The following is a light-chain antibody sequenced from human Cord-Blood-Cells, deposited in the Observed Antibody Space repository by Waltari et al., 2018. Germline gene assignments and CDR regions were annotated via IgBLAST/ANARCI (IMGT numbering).Light chain of an antibody. CDR3: SSYTSSSTYV. J-gene: IGLJ1*01. V-gene: IGLV2-14*01. CDR2: DVS. Sequence: QSALPQPASVSGSPGQSLTISCPATSSDVGGYPYVSWYQQHPGKAPKLMIYDVSNRPSGVSNRFSGSKSGNTASLTISGLQAEDEADYYCSSYTSSSTYVFGTGTKVTVL. CDR1: SSDVGGYPY.